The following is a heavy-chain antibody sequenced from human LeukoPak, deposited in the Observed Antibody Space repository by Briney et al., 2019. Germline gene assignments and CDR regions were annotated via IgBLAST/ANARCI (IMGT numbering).Heavy chain of an antibody. V-gene: IGHV1-46*01. J-gene: IGHJ4*02. Sequence: ASVTVSCKASGYTFTSYYMHWVRQAPGQGLEWMGIINPSGGSTSYAQKFQGRVTMTRDMSTSTVYMELSGLRSEDTAVYYCARTRGYDFWSGYSNFDYWGQGTLVTVSS. D-gene: IGHD3-3*01. CDR3: ARTRGYDFWSGYSNFDY. CDR1: GYTFTSYY. CDR2: INPSGGST.